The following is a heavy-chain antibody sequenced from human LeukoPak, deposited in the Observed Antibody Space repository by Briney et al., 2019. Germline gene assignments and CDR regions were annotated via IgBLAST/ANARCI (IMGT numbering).Heavy chain of an antibody. D-gene: IGHD1-7*01. CDR2: IYYTGST. CDR3: ARRSYNWNSRYAFDI. Sequence: SETLSLTCTVSGGSFSTSYWSWIRQFPGNGLEWIGYIYYTGSTNYNPSLQSRATISVDTSKNQFSLKLSSVTAADTAVYYCARRSYNWNSRYAFDIWGQGTLVTVSS. V-gene: IGHV4-59*12. CDR1: GGSFSTSY. J-gene: IGHJ4*02.